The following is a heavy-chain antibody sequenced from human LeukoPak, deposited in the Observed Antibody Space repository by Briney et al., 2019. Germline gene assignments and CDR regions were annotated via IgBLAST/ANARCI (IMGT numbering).Heavy chain of an antibody. D-gene: IGHD6-19*01. Sequence: ASVRVSRKASGYTFTSYGVSWVRHCPGQGLEWIVEMSAYNGNTNYTQKLQGRVTMTADTSTSTAYMELRSVRSDDTAVYYYARRGQWLKNNPVDCWGEGTLVTVSS. CDR3: ARRGQWLKNNPVDC. J-gene: IGHJ4*02. CDR1: GYTFTSYG. CDR2: MSAYNGNT. V-gene: IGHV1-18*04.